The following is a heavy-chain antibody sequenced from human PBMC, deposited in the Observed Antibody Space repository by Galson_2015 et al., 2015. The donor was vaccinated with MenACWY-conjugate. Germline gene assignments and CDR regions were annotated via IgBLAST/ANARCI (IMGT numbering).Heavy chain of an antibody. CDR2: INPSGGST. D-gene: IGHD3-22*01. V-gene: IGHV1-46*01. Sequence: VKVSCKASGYTFTSYFMYWVRQAPGQGLEWMGIINPSGGSTTYAQKFQGRVTMTRDTSTTTLYMELSSLTSEDTAVYYCARTYDNSNGAYFDYWGQGTLVTVSS. CDR1: GYTFTSYF. J-gene: IGHJ4*02. CDR3: ARTYDNSNGAYFDY.